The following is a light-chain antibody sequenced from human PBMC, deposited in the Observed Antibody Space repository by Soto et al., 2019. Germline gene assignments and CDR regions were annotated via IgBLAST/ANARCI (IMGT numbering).Light chain of an antibody. CDR2: SNS. Sequence: QSVLIQPPSVSGTPGQRVTISCSGSSSNIGSNTANWYQQLPGTAPKLLIHSNSQRPSGVPDRFSGSKSGTSASLAISGLQSEDEADYYCAAWDDSLNGFYVFGTGTKLTVL. J-gene: IGLJ1*01. V-gene: IGLV1-44*01. CDR3: AAWDDSLNGFYV. CDR1: SSNIGSNT.